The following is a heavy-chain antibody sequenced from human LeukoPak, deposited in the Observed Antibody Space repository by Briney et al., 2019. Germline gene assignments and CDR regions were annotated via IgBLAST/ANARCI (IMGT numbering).Heavy chain of an antibody. CDR2: INPSGGST. V-gene: IGHV1-46*01. Sequence: GASVKVSCKASGYTFTSYFMHWVRQAPGQGLEWMGMINPSGGSTSYAQKFQGRVTMTRDTSTSTVYMELNSLRSEDTAVYYCATVGEGFDYWGQETLVTVSS. CDR3: ATVGEGFDY. J-gene: IGHJ4*02. CDR1: GYTFTSYF. D-gene: IGHD3-10*01.